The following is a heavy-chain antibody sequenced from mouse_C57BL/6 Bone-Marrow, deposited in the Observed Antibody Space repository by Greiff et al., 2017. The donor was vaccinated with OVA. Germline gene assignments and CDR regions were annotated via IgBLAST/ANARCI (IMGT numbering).Heavy chain of an antibody. CDR3: ARRGQIYDGYHNYYAMDY. D-gene: IGHD2-3*01. J-gene: IGHJ4*01. CDR1: GYTFTSYW. V-gene: IGHV1-53*01. Sequence: QVQLQQSGTELVKPGASVKLSCKASGYTFTSYWMHWVKQRPGQGLEWIGNINPSNGGTNYNEKFKSKATLTVDKSSSTAYMQLSSLTSEDSAVYYCARRGQIYDGYHNYYAMDYWGQGTSVTVSS. CDR2: INPSNGGT.